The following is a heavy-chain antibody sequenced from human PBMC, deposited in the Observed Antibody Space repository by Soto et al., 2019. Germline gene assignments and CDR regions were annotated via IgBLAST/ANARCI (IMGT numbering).Heavy chain of an antibody. CDR2: IYYSGST. V-gene: IGHV4-31*03. CDR3: ARGHQWLVLIPRDNYYYGMDV. J-gene: IGHJ6*02. D-gene: IGHD6-19*01. Sequence: QVQLQESGPGLVKPSQTLSLTCTVSGGSISSGGYYWSWIRQHPGKGLEWIGYIYYSGSTYYNPSLKSRVTISVDTSKNQFSLKLSSVTAADTAVYYCARGHQWLVLIPRDNYYYGMDVWGQGTTVTVSS. CDR1: GGSISSGGYY.